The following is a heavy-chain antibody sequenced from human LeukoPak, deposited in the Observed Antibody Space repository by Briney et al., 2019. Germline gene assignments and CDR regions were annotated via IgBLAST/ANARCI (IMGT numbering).Heavy chain of an antibody. CDR2: ISYDGSNK. J-gene: IGHJ6*02. V-gene: IGHV3-30-3*01. CDR3: ARDKSPPSSYYYDSSDYYGMDV. Sequence: GGSLRLSCAASGFIFSSHAMHWVRQAPGKGLEWVAVISYDGSNKYYADSVKGRFTISRDNSKNTLYLQMNSLRAEDTAVYYCARDKSPPSSYYYDSSDYYGMDVWGQGTTVTVSS. CDR1: GFIFSSHA. D-gene: IGHD3-22*01.